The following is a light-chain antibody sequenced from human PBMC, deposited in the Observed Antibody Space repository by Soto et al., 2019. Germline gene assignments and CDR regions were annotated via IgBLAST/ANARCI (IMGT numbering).Light chain of an antibody. V-gene: IGLV1-44*01. CDR3: AEWDDSLNGVV. J-gene: IGLJ2*01. Sequence: QSVLTQPPSASGTPGQRVTISCSGSSSNIGSNTVNWYQQLPGTAPKLLIYSNNQRPSWVPDRFAGSKSGTSASLAISGLQSEDEADYYCAEWDDSLNGVVFGGGTKLTVL. CDR2: SNN. CDR1: SSNIGSNT.